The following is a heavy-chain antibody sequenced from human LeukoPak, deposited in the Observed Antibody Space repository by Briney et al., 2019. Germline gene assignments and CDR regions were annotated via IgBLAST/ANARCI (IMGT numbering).Heavy chain of an antibody. J-gene: IGHJ3*02. Sequence: SETLSLTCAVYGGSFSGYYWSWIRQPPGKGLEWIGEINHSGSTNYNPSLKSRVTISVDTSKNQFSLKLSSVTAADTAVYYCARDGHPHDYGDYGAFDIWGQGTMVTVSS. CDR3: ARDGHPHDYGDYGAFDI. V-gene: IGHV4-34*01. D-gene: IGHD4-17*01. CDR2: INHSGST. CDR1: GGSFSGYY.